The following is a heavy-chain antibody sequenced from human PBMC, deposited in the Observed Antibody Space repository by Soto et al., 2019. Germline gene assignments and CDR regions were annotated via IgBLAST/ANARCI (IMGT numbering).Heavy chain of an antibody. V-gene: IGHV5-51*01. CDR3: ARRIQTGISVAGNGDYFDY. J-gene: IGHJ4*02. Sequence: GESLKISCKGSGYSFTSYWIGWVRQMSGKGLEWMGIIYPGDSDTRYSPSFQGQVTISADKSISTAYLQWSSLKASDTAMYYCARRIQTGISVAGNGDYFDYWGQGTLVTVSS. CDR2: IYPGDSDT. CDR1: GYSFTSYW. D-gene: IGHD6-19*01.